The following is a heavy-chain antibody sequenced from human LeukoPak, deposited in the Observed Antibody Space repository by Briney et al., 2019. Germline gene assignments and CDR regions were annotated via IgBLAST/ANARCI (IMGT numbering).Heavy chain of an antibody. Sequence: GGSLRLSCAASGFTFDDYGINWVRQAPGKGLEWVSAISGSGGSTYYADSVKGRFTISRDNSKNTLYLQMNSLRAEDTAVYYCAKGYGDYGLFDYWGQGTLVTVSS. CDR2: ISGSGGST. D-gene: IGHD4-17*01. CDR1: GFTFDDYG. V-gene: IGHV3-23*01. CDR3: AKGYGDYGLFDY. J-gene: IGHJ4*02.